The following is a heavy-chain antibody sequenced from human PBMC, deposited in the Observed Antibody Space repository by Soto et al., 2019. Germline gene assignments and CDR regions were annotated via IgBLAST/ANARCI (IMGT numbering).Heavy chain of an antibody. J-gene: IGHJ6*02. V-gene: IGHV4-4*02. D-gene: IGHD1-26*01. CDR3: ARVSGSYYYGMDV. CDR2: IYHSGST. Sequence: QVQLQESGPGLVKPSGTLSLTCAVSGGSISSSNWWSWVRQPPGKGLEWIGEIYHSGSTNYNPSLKSRVTXSXDXXKNQFCLKLSSVTAADTAVYYCARVSGSYYYGMDVWGQGTTVTVSS. CDR1: GGSISSSNW.